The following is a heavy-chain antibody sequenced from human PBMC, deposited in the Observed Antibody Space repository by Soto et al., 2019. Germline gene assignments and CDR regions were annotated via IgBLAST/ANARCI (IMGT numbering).Heavy chain of an antibody. CDR1: GDTFSSYA. CDR2: IIPIFGTA. CDR3: ARAPFGSGNYYYYGMDV. J-gene: IGHJ6*02. V-gene: IGHV1-69*06. Sequence: SVKVSCKASGDTFSSYAINWVRLAPGQGLEWMGGIIPIFGTAIYAQKFQGRVTITADKSTSTAYMELSSLRSEDTAVYYCARAPFGSGNYYYYGMDVWGQGTTVTVSS. D-gene: IGHD1-26*01.